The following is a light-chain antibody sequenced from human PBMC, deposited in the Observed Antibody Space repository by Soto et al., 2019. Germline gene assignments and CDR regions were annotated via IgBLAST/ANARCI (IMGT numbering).Light chain of an antibody. CDR1: SSNIGAGYD. Sequence: QSVLTQPPSVSGAPGQRVTISCTGSSSNIGAGYDVHWYQQLPGTAPKLLIYGNSNRPSGVPDRFSGSKSGTSASLAITGLQAEDEADYYCLLAYGAGGVFGGGTKLTVL. CDR2: GNS. V-gene: IGLV1-40*01. J-gene: IGLJ2*01. CDR3: LLAYGAGGV.